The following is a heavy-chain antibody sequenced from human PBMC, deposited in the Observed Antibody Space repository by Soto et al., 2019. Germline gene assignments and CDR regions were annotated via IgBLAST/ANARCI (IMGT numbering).Heavy chain of an antibody. D-gene: IGHD6-13*01. CDR2: INAGNGNT. CDR1: GYTFTSYD. Sequence: ASVKVSCKASGYTFTSYDMHWVRQAPGQRLEWMGWINAGNGNTKYSQKFQGHVTISADKSISTAYLQWSSLKASDTAMYYCARLPLAAAYSDANSWGQGTLVTVSS. CDR3: ARLPLAAAYSDANS. J-gene: IGHJ4*02. V-gene: IGHV1-3*01.